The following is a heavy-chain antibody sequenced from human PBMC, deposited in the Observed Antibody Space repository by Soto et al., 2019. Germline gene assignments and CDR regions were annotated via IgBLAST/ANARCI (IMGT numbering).Heavy chain of an antibody. CDR1: GFTVSGNY. D-gene: IGHD3-10*01. J-gene: IGHJ6*02. V-gene: IGHV3-53*02. CDR3: ARDGGLAEDGMDV. CDR2: IYSGGST. Sequence: EMQLVETGGDLIQPGGSLRLSCAASGFTVSGNYMSWVRQAPGKGLEWVSVIYSGGSTYYADSVKGRFTISRDNSKNTQYLQMNSLRADDTAVYYCARDGGLAEDGMDVWGQGTTVTVSS.